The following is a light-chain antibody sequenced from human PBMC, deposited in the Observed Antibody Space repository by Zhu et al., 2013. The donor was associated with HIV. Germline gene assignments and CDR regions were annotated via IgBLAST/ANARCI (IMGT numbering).Light chain of an antibody. CDR2: KAS. V-gene: IGKV1-5*03. J-gene: IGKJ2*03. CDR3: QQYSNFPVS. CDR1: QSIRNW. Sequence: DIQMTQSPSTLSASVGDRVTVTCRASQSIRNWLAWYQQKPGKAPKVLISKASSLESGVPSRFSGSGSGTEFTLTISSLHPDDFGTYFCQQYSNFPVSFGQGTRLEIK.